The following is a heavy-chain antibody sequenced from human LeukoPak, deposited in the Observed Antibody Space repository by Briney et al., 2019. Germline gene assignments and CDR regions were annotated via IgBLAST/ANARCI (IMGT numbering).Heavy chain of an antibody. CDR1: GGTFSSYA. V-gene: IGHV1-69*13. CDR2: IVPIFGTA. CDR3: ARVRYGGNVINYYYYYYMDV. J-gene: IGHJ6*03. Sequence: GASVKVSCKASGGTFSSYAISWVRQAPGQGLEWMGGIVPIFGTANYAQKFQGRVTITADESTSTAYMELSSLRSEDTAVYYCARVRYGGNVINYYYYYYMDVWGKGTTVTVSS. D-gene: IGHD4-23*01.